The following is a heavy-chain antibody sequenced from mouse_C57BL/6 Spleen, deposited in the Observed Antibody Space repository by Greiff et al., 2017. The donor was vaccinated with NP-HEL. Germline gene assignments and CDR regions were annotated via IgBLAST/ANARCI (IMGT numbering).Heavy chain of an antibody. CDR1: GYTFTSYW. CDR2: IYPGSGST. V-gene: IGHV1-55*01. Sequence: QVQLQQPGAELVKPGASVKMSCKASGYTFTSYWITWVKQRPGQGLEWIGDIYPGSGSTNYNEKFKSKATLTVDTSSSTAYMQLSSLTSEDSAVYYCARRDYDYDGGFMDYWGQGTSVTVSS. CDR3: ARRDYDYDGGFMDY. J-gene: IGHJ4*01. D-gene: IGHD2-4*01.